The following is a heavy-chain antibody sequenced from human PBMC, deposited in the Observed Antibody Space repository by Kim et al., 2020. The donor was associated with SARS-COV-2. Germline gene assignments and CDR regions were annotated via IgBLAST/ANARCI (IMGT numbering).Heavy chain of an antibody. V-gene: IGHV4-59*01. D-gene: IGHD6-13*01. CDR3: ARAREGYSSSWYLDY. Sequence: PAPKSRVTISVDTSKNQFSLKLSSVTAADTAVDYCARAREGYSSSWYLDYWGQGTLVTVSS. J-gene: IGHJ4*02.